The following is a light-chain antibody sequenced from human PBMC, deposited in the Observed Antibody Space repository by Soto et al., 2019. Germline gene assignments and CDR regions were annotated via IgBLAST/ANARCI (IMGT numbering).Light chain of an antibody. CDR1: QSVSSN. Sequence: EIVMTQSPATLSVSPGERATLSCRASQSVSSNLAWYQQKPGQAPRLLIYGASTRATGIPARFSGSCSGTEFTLTISSLQSEEFAVYYCQQYNNWPPYTFGPGTKLEIK. J-gene: IGKJ2*01. CDR3: QQYNNWPPYT. CDR2: GAS. V-gene: IGKV3-15*01.